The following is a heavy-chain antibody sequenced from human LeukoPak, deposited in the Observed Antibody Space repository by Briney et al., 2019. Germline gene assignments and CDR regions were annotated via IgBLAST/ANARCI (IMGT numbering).Heavy chain of an antibody. D-gene: IGHD3-22*01. Sequence: PGGSLRLSCAASGFTFSSYSMNWVRQAPGQGLEWVSYISSSSSTIYYADSVKGRFTISRGNAKNSLYLQMNSLRDEDTAVYYCARDRGYYDSSGYHPDAFDIWGQGTMVTVSS. V-gene: IGHV3-48*02. CDR2: ISSSSSTI. J-gene: IGHJ3*02. CDR3: ARDRGYYDSSGYHPDAFDI. CDR1: GFTFSSYS.